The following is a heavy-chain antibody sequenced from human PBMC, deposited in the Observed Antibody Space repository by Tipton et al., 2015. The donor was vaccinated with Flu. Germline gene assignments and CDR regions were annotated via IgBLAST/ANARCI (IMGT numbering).Heavy chain of an antibody. D-gene: IGHD2-8*01. CDR2: IYTSGST. J-gene: IGHJ3*01. CDR3: ARDVRGCTNGVCYPQ. V-gene: IGHV4-61*02. Sequence: LRLSCTVSGGSISSGSYYWSWIRQPAGKGLEWIGRIYTSGSTNYNPSLKSRVTISVDTSKNQFSLKLSSVTAADMAVYYCARDVRGCTNGVCYPQWGQGTMVTVSS. CDR1: GGSISSGSYY.